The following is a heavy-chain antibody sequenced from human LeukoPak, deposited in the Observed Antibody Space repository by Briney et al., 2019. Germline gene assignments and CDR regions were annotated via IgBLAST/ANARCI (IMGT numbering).Heavy chain of an antibody. Sequence: GGSLRLSCAASGFTFSSYEMNWVRQAPGKGLEWVSYISSSSSTIYYADSVKGRFTISRDNAKNSLYLQMNSLRAEDTAVYYCARDRGFYDSSGYLMTYYFDYWGQGTLVTVSS. CDR3: ARDRGFYDSSGYLMTYYFDY. CDR2: ISSSSSTI. CDR1: GFTFSSYE. V-gene: IGHV3-48*03. J-gene: IGHJ4*02. D-gene: IGHD3-22*01.